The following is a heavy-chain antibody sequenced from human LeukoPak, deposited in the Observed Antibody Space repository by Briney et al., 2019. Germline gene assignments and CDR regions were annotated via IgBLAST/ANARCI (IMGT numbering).Heavy chain of an antibody. CDR1: GGSINGYY. Sequence: SETLSLTCTVSGGSINGYYWSWIRQPPGKGLEWIGYVYFSASTNYSPSLKSRVTISVDTSKKQFSLRLSSVTAAETAVYYCARGIMTTVPTFDYWGQGTLVNVPS. V-gene: IGHV4-59*01. J-gene: IGHJ4*02. CDR3: ARGIMTTVPTFDY. D-gene: IGHD4-17*01. CDR2: VYFSAST.